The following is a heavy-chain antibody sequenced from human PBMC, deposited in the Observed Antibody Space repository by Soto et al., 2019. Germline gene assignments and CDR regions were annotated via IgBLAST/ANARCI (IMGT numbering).Heavy chain of an antibody. V-gene: IGHV3-7*01. CDR2: IKQDGSEK. CDR3: ARGGSGSYYKRPFGY. CDR1: GFTFSSYW. J-gene: IGHJ4*02. D-gene: IGHD3-10*01. Sequence: GGSLRLSCAASGFTFSSYWMSWVRQAPGKGLEWVANIKQDGSEKYYVDSVKGRFTISRGNAKNSLYLQMNSLRAEDTAVYYCARGGSGSYYKRPFGYWGQGTLVTVSS.